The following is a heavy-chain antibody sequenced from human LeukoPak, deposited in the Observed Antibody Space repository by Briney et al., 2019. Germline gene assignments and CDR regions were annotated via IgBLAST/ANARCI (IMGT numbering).Heavy chain of an antibody. CDR2: INTNTGNP. D-gene: IGHD6-19*01. CDR3: ARDRGGWYERGYYYYYMDV. Sequence: ASVKVSCKASGYTFTSYAMNWVRQAPGQGLEWMGWINTNTGNPTYAQGFTGRFVFSLDTSVSTAYLQISSLKAEDTAVYYCARDRGGWYERGYYYYYMDVWGKGTTVTVSS. J-gene: IGHJ6*03. CDR1: GYTFTSYA. V-gene: IGHV7-4-1*02.